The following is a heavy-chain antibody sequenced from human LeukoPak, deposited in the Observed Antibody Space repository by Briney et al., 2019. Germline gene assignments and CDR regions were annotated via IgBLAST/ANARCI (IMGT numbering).Heavy chain of an antibody. Sequence: SETLSLTCTVSGGSISSSSSYWGWIRQPPGKGLEWIGSIYYSGSTYYNPSLQSRVTISIDTSKSQFSLKLRFVTAADTAVYYCARVRCSGGSCPYYYYYYYMDVWGKGTTVTVSS. J-gene: IGHJ6*03. D-gene: IGHD2-15*01. CDR1: GGSISSSSSY. CDR2: IYYSGST. CDR3: ARVRCSGGSCPYYYYYYYMDV. V-gene: IGHV4-39*07.